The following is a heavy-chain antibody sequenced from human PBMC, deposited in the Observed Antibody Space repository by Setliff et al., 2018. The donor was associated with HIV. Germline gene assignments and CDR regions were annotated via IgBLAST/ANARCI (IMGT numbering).Heavy chain of an antibody. CDR1: GDSIRGYY. CDR2: VFYTGFA. CDR3: ARAPYVSGSFGWFDP. V-gene: IGHV4-59*08. J-gene: IGHJ5*02. D-gene: IGHD3-10*01. Sequence: SETLSLTCTVSGDSIRGYYWSWIRQPPGKGLEWMGYVFYTGFAAYNPSLKSRLTISVDTSKSQFSLRLTSVTAADTAIYYCARAPYVSGSFGWFDPWGQGTLVTVSS.